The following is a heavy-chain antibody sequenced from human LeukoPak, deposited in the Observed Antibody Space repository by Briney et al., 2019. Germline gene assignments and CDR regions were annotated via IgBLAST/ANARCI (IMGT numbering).Heavy chain of an antibody. CDR3: AAVYDGAAGYFDL. J-gene: IGHJ2*01. CDR2: ISPILGVN. CDR1: GGTFSTYS. Sequence: SVRVSCKSSGGTFSTYSITWVRQAPGQGLEWMGRISPILGVNYYALKFQDRVTISADKSMITAYIDLTNVTSEDTAVYYCAAVYDGAAGYFDLCGRGTLITASS. D-gene: IGHD3-22*01. V-gene: IGHV1-69*02.